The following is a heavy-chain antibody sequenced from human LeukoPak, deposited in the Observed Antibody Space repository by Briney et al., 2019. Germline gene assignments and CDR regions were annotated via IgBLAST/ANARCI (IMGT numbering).Heavy chain of an antibody. CDR2: VWYDGTNK. CDR3: AKDIGYCSSTSCYRYGMDV. CDR1: GFTFSSYG. V-gene: IGHV3-33*06. J-gene: IGHJ6*04. Sequence: GRSLRLSCAASGFTFSSYGMHWVRQAPGKGLEWVAVVWYDGTNKYYADSVKGRFTISRDNSKNTPYLQMNSLRAEDTAVYYCAKDIGYCSSTSCYRYGMDVWGKGTTVTVSS. D-gene: IGHD2-2*01.